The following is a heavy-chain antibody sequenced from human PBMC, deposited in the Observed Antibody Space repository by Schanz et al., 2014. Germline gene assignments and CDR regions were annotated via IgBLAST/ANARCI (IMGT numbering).Heavy chain of an antibody. Sequence: EVQLVESGGGLVQPGGSLRLSCAASGFTFSTYWMHWVRQAPGKGLEWVGRITNKPNNYNTEYAASVKGRFTISRDDSSNSLYLQMSSLKTEDTAVYYCVRLDVHDYWGQGTLVTVSA. V-gene: IGHV3-72*01. D-gene: IGHD3-16*01. CDR1: GFTFSTYW. CDR2: ITNKPNNYNT. CDR3: VRLDVHDY. J-gene: IGHJ4*02.